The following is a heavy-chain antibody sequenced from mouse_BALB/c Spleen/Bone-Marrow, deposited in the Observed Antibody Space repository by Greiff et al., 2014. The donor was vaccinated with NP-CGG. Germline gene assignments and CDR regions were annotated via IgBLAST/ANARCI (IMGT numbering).Heavy chain of an antibody. V-gene: IGHV5-17*02. Sequence: DVKLVESGGGLVQPGGSRKLSCAASGFTFSSFGMHWVRQAPEKGLEWVAYISSGSSTIYYADTMKGRFTISRDNPKNTLFLQIDSLRFEETAIYYCTRTGTIRSLEYWGQGTLVTVSA. CDR1: GFTFSSFG. D-gene: IGHD3-3*01. CDR2: ISSGSSTI. J-gene: IGHJ4*01. CDR3: TRTGTIRSLEY.